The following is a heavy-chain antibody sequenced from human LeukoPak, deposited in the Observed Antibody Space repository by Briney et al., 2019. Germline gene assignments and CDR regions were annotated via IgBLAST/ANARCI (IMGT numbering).Heavy chain of an antibody. J-gene: IGHJ4*02. Sequence: PSETLSLTCAVSGGSISSSNWWSWVRQPPGKGLEWIGEIYHSGSSNYNPSLKSRVTISVDTSKNQFSLKLSSVTAADTAVYFCARSPVIVVGRGYYFDYWGQGTLVTVSS. CDR3: ARSPVIVVGRGYYFDY. D-gene: IGHD2-15*01. CDR2: IYHSGSS. CDR1: GGSISSSNW. V-gene: IGHV4-4*02.